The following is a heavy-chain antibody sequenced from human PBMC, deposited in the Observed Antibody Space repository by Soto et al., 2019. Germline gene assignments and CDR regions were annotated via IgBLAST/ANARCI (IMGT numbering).Heavy chain of an antibody. D-gene: IGHD6-6*01. Sequence: LGGSLRLSCAASGFTFSSYGMHWVRQAPGKGLEWVAVISYDGSNKYYADSVKGRFTISRDNSKNTLYLQMNSLRAEDTAVYYCAKVGDSSSTGGSYYYYYMDVWGKGTTVTVSS. CDR2: ISYDGSNK. CDR1: GFTFSSYG. V-gene: IGHV3-30*18. J-gene: IGHJ6*03. CDR3: AKVGDSSSTGGSYYYYYMDV.